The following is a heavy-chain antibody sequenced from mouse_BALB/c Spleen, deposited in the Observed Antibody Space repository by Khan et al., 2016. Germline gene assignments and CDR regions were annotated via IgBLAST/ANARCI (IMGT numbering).Heavy chain of an antibody. CDR2: TLPGSGSI. CDR3: ARGLGRRYYDN. Sequence: QVQLQQSGAELMKPGASVKISCKATGYTFSTYWIEWVKQRPGHGLEWIGQTLPGSGSINYNEKFKGKATFTADTSSNTAYMQLSSLTSEDSAVFYWARGLGRRYYDNRGRGTTLTVSS. CDR1: GYTFSTYW. J-gene: IGHJ2*01. V-gene: IGHV1-9*01.